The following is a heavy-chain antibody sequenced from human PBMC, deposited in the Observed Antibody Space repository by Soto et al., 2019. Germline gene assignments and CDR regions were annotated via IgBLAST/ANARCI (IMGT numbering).Heavy chain of an antibody. CDR1: GFTFSSYS. CDR2: ISSSSSTI. Sequence: EVQLVESGGGLVQPGGSLRLSCAASGFTFSSYSMNWVRQAPGKGLEWVSYISSSSSTIYYADSVKGRFTIPRDNAKNSLYLQMNSLRAEDTAVYYCARGSVLRYFDWLFGFDYWGQGTLVTVSS. J-gene: IGHJ4*02. V-gene: IGHV3-48*01. CDR3: ARGSVLRYFDWLFGFDY. D-gene: IGHD3-9*01.